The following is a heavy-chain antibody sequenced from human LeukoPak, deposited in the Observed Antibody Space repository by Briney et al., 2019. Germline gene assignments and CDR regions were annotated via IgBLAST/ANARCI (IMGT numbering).Heavy chain of an antibody. Sequence: PPETLSLTCTVSGGSISSGDYYWSWIRQPPGKGLEWIGYIYYSGSTYYNPSLKSRVTISVDTSKNQFSLKLSSVTAADTAVYYCARSPRRRLQGPGPFDYWGQGTLVTVSS. J-gene: IGHJ4*02. D-gene: IGHD4-11*01. V-gene: IGHV4-30-4*01. CDR3: ARSPRRRLQGPGPFDY. CDR2: IYYSGST. CDR1: GGSISSGDYY.